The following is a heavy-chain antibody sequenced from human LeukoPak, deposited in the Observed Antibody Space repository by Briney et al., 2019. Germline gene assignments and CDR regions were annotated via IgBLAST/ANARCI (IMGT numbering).Heavy chain of an antibody. CDR1: GYTFTGYY. Sequence: ASVKVSCKASGYTFTGYYMHWVRQAPGQGLEWMGWINPNSGGTNYAPKFQGRVTMTRDTSTSTAYMELSRLRSADTAVYYCARDTGGYEGFDYWGQGTLVTVSS. CDR3: ARDTGGYEGFDY. CDR2: INPNSGGT. V-gene: IGHV1-2*02. D-gene: IGHD1-1*01. J-gene: IGHJ4*02.